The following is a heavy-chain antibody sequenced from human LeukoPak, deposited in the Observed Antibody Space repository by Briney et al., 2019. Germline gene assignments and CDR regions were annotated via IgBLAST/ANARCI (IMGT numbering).Heavy chain of an antibody. V-gene: IGHV3-7*01. J-gene: IGHJ6*03. Sequence: GGSLRLSCAASGFTFSSHWMSWVRQAPGKGLEWVANIKQDGSEKYYVDSVKGRITISRDNAKKLLYLQMNSLRAEDTAVYYCAREEGSSSWTGYYYYYMDVWGKGTTVTVSS. CDR1: GFTFSSHW. CDR2: IKQDGSEK. D-gene: IGHD6-13*01. CDR3: AREEGSSSWTGYYYYYMDV.